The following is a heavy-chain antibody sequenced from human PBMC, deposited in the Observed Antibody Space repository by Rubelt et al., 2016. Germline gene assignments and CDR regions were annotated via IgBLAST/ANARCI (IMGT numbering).Heavy chain of an antibody. CDR3: ARGRDGDRMGC. J-gene: IGHJ4*02. CDR1: GGSFSNYY. V-gene: IGHV4-34*01. Sequence: QVQLQQWGAGLLKPSETLSLSCGVYGGSFSNYYWTWIRQPPGKGLEWIGEINHSGSTYYNPSLKSRVTISVDTSKNQFSLKRGSVTAADTAVYYCARGRDGDRMGCWGQGTLVTVSS. D-gene: IGHD4-17*01. CDR2: INHSGST.